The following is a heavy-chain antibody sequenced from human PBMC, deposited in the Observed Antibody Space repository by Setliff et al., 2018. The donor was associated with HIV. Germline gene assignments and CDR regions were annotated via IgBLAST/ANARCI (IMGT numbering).Heavy chain of an antibody. CDR3: ARSFNGVPWT. CDR1: GGSISSSSYS. J-gene: IGHJ5*02. Sequence: PSETLSLTCTVSGGSISSSSYSWDWIRQPPGKGLEWIGGVLSSGSTYYNPSLKSRATISVDTSNNQFSLRLTSVTAADTAVYYCARSFNGVPWTWGQGMLVTVSS. V-gene: IGHV4-39*01. CDR2: VLSSGST. D-gene: IGHD2-8*01.